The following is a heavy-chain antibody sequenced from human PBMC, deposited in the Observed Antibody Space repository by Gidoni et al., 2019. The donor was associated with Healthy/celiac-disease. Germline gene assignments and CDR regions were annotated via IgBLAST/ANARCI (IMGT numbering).Heavy chain of an antibody. V-gene: IGHV3-23*01. CDR2: ISGSGGST. J-gene: IGHJ5*02. CDR3: AKDLIVVGPAAMDA. CDR1: GFTFSSYA. D-gene: IGHD2-2*01. Sequence: EVQLLESGGGLVQPGGSLRLSCAASGFTFSSYAMSWVRQAPGKGLEWVSGISGSGGSTYYADAVKGRFTISRDNSKNTLYLQMNSLRAEETAVYYCAKDLIVVGPAAMDAWGQGTLVTVSS.